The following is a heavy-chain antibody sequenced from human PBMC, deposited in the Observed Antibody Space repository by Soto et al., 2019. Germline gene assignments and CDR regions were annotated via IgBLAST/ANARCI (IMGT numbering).Heavy chain of an antibody. J-gene: IGHJ6*02. Sequence: GASVKVSCKASGGTLSSYAISWVRQAPGQGLDWVGGTVPITLSTHYAQKFQGRVIITADEATNTVYMDLSSLRSEDTAVYYCARDRSGITGKTRNIYAMDVWGQGTTVT. V-gene: IGHV1-69*13. CDR3: ARDRSGITGKTRNIYAMDV. CDR2: TVPITLST. CDR1: GGTLSSYA. D-gene: IGHD6-13*01.